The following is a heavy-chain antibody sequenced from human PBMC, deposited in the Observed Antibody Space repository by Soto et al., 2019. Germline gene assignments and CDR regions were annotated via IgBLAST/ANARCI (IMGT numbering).Heavy chain of an antibody. V-gene: IGHV5-51*01. CDR2: IYPGDSDT. CDR3: ARQFFGCYLYYYYVMDF. D-gene: IGHD1-26*01. J-gene: IGHJ6*02. CDR1: GNSVTSYW. Sequence: GESMKISEKGSGNSVTSYWIGWVRQMPGKGLEWMGIIYPGDSDTRYSPSFQGQVTISADKSISTAYLQWSSLKASDAAMYYCARQFFGCYLYYYYVMDFCGQGTTVIVSS.